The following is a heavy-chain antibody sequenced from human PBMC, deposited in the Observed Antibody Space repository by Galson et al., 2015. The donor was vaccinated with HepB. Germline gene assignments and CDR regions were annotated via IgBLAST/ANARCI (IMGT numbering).Heavy chain of an antibody. CDR2: ISYDGSNK. D-gene: IGHD2-2*01. Sequence: SLRLSCAASGFTFSSYGMHWVRQAPGKGLEWVAVISYDGSNKYYADSVKGRFTISRDNSKNTLYLQMNSLRAEDTAVYYCAKVWGYCSSTSCHPPDYWGQGTLVTVSS. V-gene: IGHV3-30*18. CDR3: AKVWGYCSSTSCHPPDY. J-gene: IGHJ4*02. CDR1: GFTFSSYG.